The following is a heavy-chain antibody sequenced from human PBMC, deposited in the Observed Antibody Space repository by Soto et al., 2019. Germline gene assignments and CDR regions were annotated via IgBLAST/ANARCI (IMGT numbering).Heavy chain of an antibody. CDR1: GFTFSNAW. CDR2: IKTNSDGGTV. CDR3: ATVYCATTSCYAPFDY. J-gene: IGHJ4*02. D-gene: IGHD2-2*01. Sequence: PGVPLRLSCAASGFTFSNAWMSWVRQAPGKGLEWIGRIKTNSDGGTVDYASPVQGRFTISRDDSKSMLYLDLNSLKTEDTGVYFCATVYCATTSCYAPFDYWGKGTLVTVSS. V-gene: IGHV3-15*01.